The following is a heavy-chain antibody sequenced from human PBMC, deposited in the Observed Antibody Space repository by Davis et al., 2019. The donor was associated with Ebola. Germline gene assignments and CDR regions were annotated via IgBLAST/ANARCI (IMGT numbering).Heavy chain of an antibody. D-gene: IGHD3-10*01. CDR2: IYYSGST. J-gene: IGHJ6*02. CDR1: GGSFSGYY. V-gene: IGHV4-59*01. Sequence: SETLSLTCAVSGGSFSGYYWSWIRQSPGKGLEWIGYIYYSGSTNYNPSLKSRVTISVDTSKNQFSLKLSSVTAADTAVYYCARDSGLGMDVWGQGTTVTVSS. CDR3: ARDSGLGMDV.